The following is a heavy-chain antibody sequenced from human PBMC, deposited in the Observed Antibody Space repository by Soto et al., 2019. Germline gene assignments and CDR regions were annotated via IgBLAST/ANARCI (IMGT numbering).Heavy chain of an antibody. V-gene: IGHV1-24*01. CDR3: ATKAVYWSYRSTQGEFDY. D-gene: IGHD1-7*01. CDR2: FDPEDGET. J-gene: IGHJ4*02. CDR1: GYTLTELS. Sequence: GASVKVSCKVSGYTLTELSMHWVRQAPGKGLEWMGGFDPEDGETIYAQKFQGRVTMTEDTSTDTAYMELSSLRSEDTAVYYCATKAVYWSYRSTQGEFDYWGQGTLVTVSS.